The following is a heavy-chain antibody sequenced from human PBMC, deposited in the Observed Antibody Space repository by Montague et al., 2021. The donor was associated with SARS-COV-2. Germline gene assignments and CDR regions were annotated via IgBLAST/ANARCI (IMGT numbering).Heavy chain of an antibody. D-gene: IGHD3-10*01. CDR1: GGSISSYY. Sequence: SETLSLTCTVSGGSISSYYWSWIRQPPGKGLEWIGSIYYSGSTYYNPSLKSRVTISVDTSKNQFSLKLSSVTAADTAVYYCARDLAGYYGSGSYGGMDVWGQGTTVTVSS. CDR3: ARDLAGYYGSGSYGGMDV. CDR2: IYYSGST. J-gene: IGHJ6*02. V-gene: IGHV4-59*12.